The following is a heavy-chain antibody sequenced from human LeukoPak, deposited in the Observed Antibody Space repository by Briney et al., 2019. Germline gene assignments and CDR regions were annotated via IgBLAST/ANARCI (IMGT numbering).Heavy chain of an antibody. CDR1: GFTFSSYE. J-gene: IGHJ4*02. CDR3: AREIAVAGFDY. CDR2: ISSSGNTV. D-gene: IGHD6-19*01. V-gene: IGHV3-48*03. Sequence: GGSLRLSCAASGFTFSSYEMNWVRQAPGKGLEWVSYISSSGNTVYYADSVKGRFTISRDNAKNSLYLQMNSLRAEDTAVYYCAREIAVAGFDYWGQRTLVTVSS.